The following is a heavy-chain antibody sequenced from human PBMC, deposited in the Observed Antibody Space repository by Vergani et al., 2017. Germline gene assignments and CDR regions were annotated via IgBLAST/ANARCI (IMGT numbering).Heavy chain of an antibody. CDR3: AGDYDILTGYYAFDI. Sequence: QVQLVQSGAEVKKPGASVKVSCKASGYTFTSYGISWVRPAPGQGLEWMGWISAYNGNTNYAQKLQGRFTMTTDTSTSTAYMELRSLRADDTAVYYCAGDYDILTGYYAFDIWGQGTMVTVSS. J-gene: IGHJ3*02. CDR2: ISAYNGNT. D-gene: IGHD3-9*01. CDR1: GYTFTSYG. V-gene: IGHV1-18*01.